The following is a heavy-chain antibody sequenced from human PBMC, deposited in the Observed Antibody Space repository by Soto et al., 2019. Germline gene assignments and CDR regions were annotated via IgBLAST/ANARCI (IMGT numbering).Heavy chain of an antibody. V-gene: IGHV4-59*08. CDR1: GGSISSYY. CDR2: VHHSWGS. CDR3: ARQGFGPLHGLVDV. J-gene: IGHJ6*02. Sequence: QVQLQESGPGLVKPSETLSHSCTVSGGSISSYYRSWLRQSPGKRMEWIGYVHHSWGSSYNPSLQSRVAISLDTSKSQFSLKVTSVTATDTAVYYCARQGFGPLHGLVDVWGQGTTVTVCS. D-gene: IGHD3-10*01.